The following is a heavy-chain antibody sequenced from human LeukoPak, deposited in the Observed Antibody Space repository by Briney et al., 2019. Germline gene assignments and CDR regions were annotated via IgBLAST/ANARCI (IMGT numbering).Heavy chain of an antibody. V-gene: IGHV1-46*01. CDR3: ARVTGIAVADEYYFDY. CDR2: INPSGGST. Sequence: ASVKVSCKASGYTFTGYYMHWVRQAPGQGLEWMGWINPSGGSTSYAQKFQGRVTMTRDTSTSTVYMELSSLRSEDTAVYYCARVTGIAVADEYYFDYWGQGTLVTVSS. J-gene: IGHJ4*02. D-gene: IGHD6-19*01. CDR1: GYTFTGYY.